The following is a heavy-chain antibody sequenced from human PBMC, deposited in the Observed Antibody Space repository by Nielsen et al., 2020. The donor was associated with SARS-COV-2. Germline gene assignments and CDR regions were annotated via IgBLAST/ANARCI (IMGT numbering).Heavy chain of an antibody. CDR3: ARISSNDFWSGPYGMDV. J-gene: IGHJ6*02. CDR1: GFSLSTSGMC. V-gene: IGHV2-70*11. CDR2: IDWDDDK. D-gene: IGHD3-3*01. Sequence: SGPTLVKPTQTLTLTCTFSGFSLSTSGMCVSWIRQPPGKALEWLARIDWDDDKYYSTSLKTRLTISKDTSKNQVVLTMTNMDPVDTATYYCARISSNDFWSGPYGMDVWGQGTTVTVSS.